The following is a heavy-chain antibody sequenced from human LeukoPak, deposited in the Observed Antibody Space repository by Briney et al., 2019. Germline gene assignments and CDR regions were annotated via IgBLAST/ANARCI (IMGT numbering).Heavy chain of an antibody. CDR3: AKSIATAAGFDY. CDR1: GFTFSSYG. Sequence: GGSLRLSCAASGFTFSSYGMHWVRQAPGKGLEWVAVISYDGSNKYYADSVKGRFTISRDNSKNTLYLQMNSLRAEGTAVYYCAKSIATAAGFDYWGQGTLVTVSS. J-gene: IGHJ4*02. V-gene: IGHV3-30*18. CDR2: ISYDGSNK. D-gene: IGHD6-13*01.